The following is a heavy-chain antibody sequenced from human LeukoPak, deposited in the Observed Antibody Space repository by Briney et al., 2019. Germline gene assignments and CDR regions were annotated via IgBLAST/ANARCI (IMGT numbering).Heavy chain of an antibody. CDR1: GYTFTSYD. V-gene: IGHV1-8*01. J-gene: IGHJ6*02. D-gene: IGHD3-9*01. CDR3: ARGRLLRYFDWLLDPDYYYYYGMDV. Sequence: GASVKVSCKASGYTFTSYDINWVRQATGQGLEWMGWMNPNSGNTGYAQKFQGRVTMTRNTSISTAYMELSSLRSEDTAVYYCARGRLLRYFDWLLDPDYYYYYGMDVWGQGTTVTVSS. CDR2: MNPNSGNT.